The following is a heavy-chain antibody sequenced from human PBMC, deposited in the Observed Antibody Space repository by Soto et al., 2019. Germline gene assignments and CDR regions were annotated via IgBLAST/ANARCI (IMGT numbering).Heavy chain of an antibody. Sequence: QVHLVESGGAVVQPGGSLRLSCAASGFSFSGYGMHWVRQAPGKGLEWVAVLPYDGSYRYHADSVRGRFTISRDNSKNTLYLHMNSLRAEDTAVYYCAKDYRSSSGGYYYYMDVWGKGTTVTVSS. CDR2: LPYDGSYR. CDR1: GFSFSGYG. J-gene: IGHJ6*03. CDR3: AKDYRSSSGGYYYYMDV. V-gene: IGHV3-30*18. D-gene: IGHD6-6*01.